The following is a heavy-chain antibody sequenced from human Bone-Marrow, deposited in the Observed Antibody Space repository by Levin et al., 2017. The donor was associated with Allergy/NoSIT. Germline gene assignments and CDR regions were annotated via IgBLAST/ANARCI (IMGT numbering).Heavy chain of an antibody. Sequence: GESLKISCVASGFTFSNYWMGWVRQTPGKGLEWVANIKTDGTEKYYVDSVKGRFTISRDNAESSLYLQMNSLRAEEKAVYYCTRHVRRGSTPAGWGKGTVVTVSS. J-gene: IGHJ4*02. CDR2: IKTDGTEK. CDR3: TRHVRRGSTPAG. CDR1: GFTFSNYW. V-gene: IGHV3-7*01. D-gene: IGHD2-15*01.